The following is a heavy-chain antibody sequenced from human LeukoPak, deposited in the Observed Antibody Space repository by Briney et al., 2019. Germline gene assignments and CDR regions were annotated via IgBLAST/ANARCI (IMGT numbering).Heavy chain of an antibody. CDR1: GYTFTSYG. D-gene: IGHD4-23*01. V-gene: IGHV1-18*01. CDR3: ARQLRWNQYYFDY. J-gene: IGHJ4*02. Sequence: GATVKVSCKASGYTFTSYGISWVRQAPGQGLEWMAWISAYNGDTNYAQNLQGRVTVTTDTSTSTAHMELRSLRSDDTAVYYRARQLRWNQYYFDYWGQGTLVTVSS. CDR2: ISAYNGDT.